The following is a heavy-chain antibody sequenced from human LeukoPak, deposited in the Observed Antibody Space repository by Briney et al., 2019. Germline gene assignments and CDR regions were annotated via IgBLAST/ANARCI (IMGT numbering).Heavy chain of an antibody. V-gene: IGHV3-30*03. J-gene: IGHJ3*02. CDR1: GFTFSSYG. D-gene: IGHD3-9*01. Sequence: GGSLRLSCAASGFTFSSYGMHWVRQAPGKGLEWVAVISYDGSNKYYADSVKGRFTISRDNAKNSLYLQMNSLRAEDTAVYYCAREVRDILTPDAFDIWGQGTMVTVSS. CDR2: ISYDGSNK. CDR3: AREVRDILTPDAFDI.